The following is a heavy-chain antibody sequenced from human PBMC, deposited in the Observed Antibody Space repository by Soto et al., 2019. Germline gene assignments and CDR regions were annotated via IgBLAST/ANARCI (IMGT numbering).Heavy chain of an antibody. D-gene: IGHD3-3*01. CDR3: ANTSIRFLGPH. V-gene: IGHV4-4*02. J-gene: IGHJ4*02. CDR2: IYHSGST. CDR1: SGSISSSNW. Sequence: SETLSLTCAVSSGSISSSNWWSWVRQPPGKGLEWIGEIYHSGSTNYNPSLKSRVTISVDKSKNQFSLRLSSVTAADTAVYYCANTSIRFLGPHWGQGTLVTVSS.